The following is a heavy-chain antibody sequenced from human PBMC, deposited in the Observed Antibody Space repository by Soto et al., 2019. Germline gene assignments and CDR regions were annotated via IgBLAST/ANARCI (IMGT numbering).Heavy chain of an antibody. CDR1: GYSFTSYW. CDR2: IYPGHSDT. D-gene: IGHD5-18*01. J-gene: IGHJ6*02. CDR3: ARHRAAMVKPKTYYYRMDG. Sequence: GESLKISCKGSGYSFTSYWIGWVRQMPGKGLEWIGIIYPGHSDTRYSPSFQGKVTISADKPISTAYLQWSSLKASNTAMYYCARHRAAMVKPKTYYYRMDGWGQGTTVTVAS. V-gene: IGHV5-51*01.